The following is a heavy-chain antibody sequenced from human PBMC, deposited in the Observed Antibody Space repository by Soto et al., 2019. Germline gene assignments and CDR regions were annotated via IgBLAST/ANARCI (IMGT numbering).Heavy chain of an antibody. D-gene: IGHD1-7*01. J-gene: IGHJ6*03. CDR3: AGTTSHQWYYMDV. V-gene: IGHV6-1*01. CDR2: TYYRSRWYN. Sequence: QVQLQESGPGLVKPLQTISLTCAISGDSVSSNSAAWNWIRLSPSRGLEWLARTYYRSRWYNDYAVSVRSRITVNPHTSKNQFSLQLTSVTPEDTAVYYCAGTTSHQWYYMDVWGKGTTVTVSS. CDR1: GDSVSSNSAA.